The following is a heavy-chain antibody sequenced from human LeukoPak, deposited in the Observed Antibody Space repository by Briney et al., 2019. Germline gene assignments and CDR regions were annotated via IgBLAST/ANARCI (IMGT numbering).Heavy chain of an antibody. V-gene: IGHV1-69*04. CDR2: IIPILGIA. D-gene: IGHD4-17*01. CDR1: GGTFSSYA. Sequence: GASVKVSCKASGGTFSSYAISWVRQAPGQGLEWMGRIIPILGIANYAQKFQGRVTITADKSTSTVYMELSSLRSEDTAVYYCARDPYGDYGAYGMDVWGQGTTVTVSS. J-gene: IGHJ6*02. CDR3: ARDPYGDYGAYGMDV.